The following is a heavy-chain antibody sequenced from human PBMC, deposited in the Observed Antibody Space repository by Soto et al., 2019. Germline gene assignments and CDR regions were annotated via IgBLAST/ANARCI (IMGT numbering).Heavy chain of an antibody. V-gene: IGHV3-30*18. J-gene: IGHJ6*02. CDR2: ISYDGSNK. CDR1: GFTFSSYG. CDR3: AKDQDDDGMDV. D-gene: IGHD1-1*01. Sequence: GGSLRLSCAASGFTFSSYGMHWVRQAPGKGLEWVAVISYDGSNKYYADSVKGRFTISRDNSKNTLYLQMNSLRAEDTAVYYCAKDQDDDGMDVWGQGTTVTVSS.